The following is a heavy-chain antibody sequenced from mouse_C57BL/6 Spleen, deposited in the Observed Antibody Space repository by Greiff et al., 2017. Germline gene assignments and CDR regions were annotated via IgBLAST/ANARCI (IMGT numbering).Heavy chain of an antibody. CDR1: GYTFTSYW. Sequence: VQLQQPGAELVKPGASVKMSCKASGYTFTSYWITWVKQRPGQGLEWIGDIYPGSGSTNYNEKFKSKATLTVDTSSSTAYMQLSSLTSEDSAVYYCAREGSYYSGFAYWGQGTLVTVSA. D-gene: IGHD2-12*01. V-gene: IGHV1-55*01. J-gene: IGHJ3*01. CDR3: AREGSYYSGFAY. CDR2: IYPGSGST.